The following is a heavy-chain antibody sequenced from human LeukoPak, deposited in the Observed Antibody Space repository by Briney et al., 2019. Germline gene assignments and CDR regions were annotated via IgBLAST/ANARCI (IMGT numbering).Heavy chain of an antibody. V-gene: IGHV1-18*01. Sequence: VASVKVSCKASGYTFTSYGISWVRQAPGQGLEWMGWISAYNGNTNYAQKFQGRVTITTDESTSTAYMELSSLRSEDTAVYYCAREADLYYFDYWGQGTLVTVSS. J-gene: IGHJ4*02. CDR2: ISAYNGNT. CDR1: GYTFTSYG. CDR3: AREADLYYFDY. D-gene: IGHD3-3*01.